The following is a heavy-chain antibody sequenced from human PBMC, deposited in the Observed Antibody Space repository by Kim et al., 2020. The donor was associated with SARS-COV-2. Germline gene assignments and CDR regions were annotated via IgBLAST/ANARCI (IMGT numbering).Heavy chain of an antibody. V-gene: IGHV4-59*08. J-gene: IGHJ4*02. Sequence: SETLSLTCTVSGGSISSYYWSWIRQPPGKGLEWIGYIYYSGSTNYNPSLKSRVTISVDTSKNQFSLKLSSVTAADTAVYYCARTRDSYGYFDYWGQGTLV. CDR1: GGSISSYY. D-gene: IGHD5-18*01. CDR2: IYYSGST. CDR3: ARTRDSYGYFDY.